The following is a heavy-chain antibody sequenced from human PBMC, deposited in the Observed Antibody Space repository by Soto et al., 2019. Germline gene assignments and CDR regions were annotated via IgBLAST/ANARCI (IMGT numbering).Heavy chain of an antibody. CDR3: VRGHYYDSSGYYSILAFDI. CDR2: IYYSGST. J-gene: IGHJ3*02. D-gene: IGHD3-22*01. V-gene: IGHV4-61*01. Sequence: SETLSLTCTVSGGSVGSGSYYWSWIRQPPGKRLEWIGYIYYSGSTNNNPSLKSRVTISIDTSKNQFSLKLTSVTAADTAVYYCVRGHYYDSSGYYSILAFDIWGQGTMVTVSS. CDR1: GGSVGSGSYY.